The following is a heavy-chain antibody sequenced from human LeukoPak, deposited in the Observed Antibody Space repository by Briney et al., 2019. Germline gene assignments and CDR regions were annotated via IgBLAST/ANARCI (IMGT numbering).Heavy chain of an antibody. Sequence: GGSLRLSCSASGFTFSSYAMHWVRQAPGKGLEYVSAISSNGGSTYYADSVKGRFTISRDNSKNTLYLQMSSLRAEDTAVYYCVTRGGNIAVAGTGAFDIWGRGTMVTVSS. CDR1: GFTFSSYA. J-gene: IGHJ3*02. CDR3: VTRGGNIAVAGTGAFDI. V-gene: IGHV3-64D*06. CDR2: ISSNGGST. D-gene: IGHD6-19*01.